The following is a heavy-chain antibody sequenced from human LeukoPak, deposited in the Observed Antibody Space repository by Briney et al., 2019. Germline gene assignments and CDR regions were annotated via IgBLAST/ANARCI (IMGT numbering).Heavy chain of an antibody. J-gene: IGHJ4*02. V-gene: IGHV3-49*04. CDR1: GFTFGDDA. CDR2: IRSKAYGGTT. Sequence: PGGSLRLSCTASGFTFGDDAMSWVRQAPGKGLEWVGFIRSKAYGGTTEYAASVKGRFTISRDDSKSIAYLQMNSLKTEDTAVYYCTRASYYFDYWGQGTLVTVSS. CDR3: TRASYYFDY.